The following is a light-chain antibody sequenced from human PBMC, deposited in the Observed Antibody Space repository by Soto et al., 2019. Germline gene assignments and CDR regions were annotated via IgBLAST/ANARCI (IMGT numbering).Light chain of an antibody. CDR2: GAS. CDR1: QNILSN. Sequence: EIVMTQSPDTLSVSPGERATLSCGACQNILSNSSWHHQTPGQAPMLLIYGASSRATGIPDRCSGSGSGTDFTLTISRLEPEDFAVYYWQQYGSSLRTFGQGTKVDIK. CDR3: QQYGSSLRT. V-gene: IGKV3-20*01. J-gene: IGKJ1*01.